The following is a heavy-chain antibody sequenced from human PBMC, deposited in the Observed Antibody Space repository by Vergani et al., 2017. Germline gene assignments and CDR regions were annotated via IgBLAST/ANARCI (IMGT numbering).Heavy chain of an antibody. J-gene: IGHJ4*02. D-gene: IGHD6-13*01. V-gene: IGHV1-69*01. Sequence: QVQLVQSGAEVKKPGSSVKVSCKASGGTFSSYAISWVRQAPGQGLEWMGGIIPIFGTANYAQKFQGRVTITADESTSTAYMELSSLRSEDTAVYYCARDVGSSSWTGGLLVGTGPLFDYWGQGTLVTVSS. CDR3: ARDVGSSSWTGGLLVGTGPLFDY. CDR1: GGTFSSYA. CDR2: IIPIFGTA.